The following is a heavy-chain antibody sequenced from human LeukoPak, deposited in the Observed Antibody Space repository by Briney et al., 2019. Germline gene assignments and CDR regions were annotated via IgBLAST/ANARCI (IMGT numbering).Heavy chain of an antibody. V-gene: IGHV4-34*01. J-gene: IGHJ4*02. CDR1: GGSFSGYY. Sequence: SETLSLTCAVYGGSFSGYYWSWIRQPPGRGLEWIGEINHSGSTNYNPSLKSRVTISVDTSKNQFSLKLSSVTAADTAVYYCAREYPPRYYYDSSGYLDYWGQGTLVTVSS. CDR2: INHSGST. D-gene: IGHD3-22*01. CDR3: AREYPPRYYYDSSGYLDY.